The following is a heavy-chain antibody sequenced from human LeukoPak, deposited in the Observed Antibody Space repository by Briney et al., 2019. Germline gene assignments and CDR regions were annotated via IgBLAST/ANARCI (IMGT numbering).Heavy chain of an antibody. J-gene: IGHJ3*02. CDR2: VYSSGYT. V-gene: IGHV4-39*01. D-gene: IGHD3-10*01. CDR1: GASISTGSHN. Sequence: PSETLSLTCAVSGASISTGSHNWVWIRPGPGLAREWFECVYSSGYTLQTPTLRIRGTISVHTSKIQFSLTLSSVTAADASVFYCARQAGGGLAFEIWGQGKMVTVSS. CDR3: ARQAGGGLAFEI.